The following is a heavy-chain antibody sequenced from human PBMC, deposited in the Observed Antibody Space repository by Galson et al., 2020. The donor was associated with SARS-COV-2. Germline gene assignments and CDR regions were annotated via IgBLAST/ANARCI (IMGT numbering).Heavy chain of an antibody. J-gene: IGHJ6*02. CDR1: GDSITTTTSF. D-gene: IGHD3-3*01. CDR3: VRDGDALRLLEGSDNFVQNYYYGLDG. Sequence: SETLSLTCSVSGDSITTTTSFWGWIRQPPGEGLEWIASVYHSGRNSYNPSLKSRVIISVDASKNQFSLKLKSVTAADTAVYYCVRDGDALRLLEGSDNFVQNYYYGLDGWGQGTTVSVSS. CDR2: VYHSGRN. V-gene: IGHV4-39*07.